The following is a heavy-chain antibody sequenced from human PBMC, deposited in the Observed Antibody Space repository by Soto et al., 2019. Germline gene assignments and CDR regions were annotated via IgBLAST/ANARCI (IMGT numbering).Heavy chain of an antibody. CDR1: GGSISSYY. CDR2: IYYSGST. D-gene: IGHD6-13*01. Sequence: SETLSLTCTVSGGSISSYYWSWIRQPPGKGLEWIGYIYYSGSTNYNPSLKSRVTISVDTSKNQFSLKLSSVTAADTAVYYCARSLAVSSSWPNYYYYYYMDVWGKGTTVTVSS. V-gene: IGHV4-59*08. CDR3: ARSLAVSSSWPNYYYYYYMDV. J-gene: IGHJ6*03.